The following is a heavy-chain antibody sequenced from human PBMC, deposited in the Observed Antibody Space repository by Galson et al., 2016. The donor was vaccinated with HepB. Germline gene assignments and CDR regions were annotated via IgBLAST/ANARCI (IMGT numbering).Heavy chain of an antibody. CDR2: IWTDGSNK. V-gene: IGHV3-33*06. CDR3: AKGGMLIPRFDY. Sequence: SLRLSCAASAFTFSNYGMHWVRQAPGKGLEWVAGIWTDGSNKYYGDSVKGRFTISRDSSKNTVYLQMNSLRAGDTAVYYCAKGGMLIPRFDYWGQGTQVTVSS. J-gene: IGHJ4*02. D-gene: IGHD3-16*01. CDR1: AFTFSNYG.